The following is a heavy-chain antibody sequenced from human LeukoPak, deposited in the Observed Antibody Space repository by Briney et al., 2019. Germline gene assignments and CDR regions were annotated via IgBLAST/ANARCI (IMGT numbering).Heavy chain of an antibody. D-gene: IGHD2-2*01. J-gene: IGHJ6*02. Sequence: SETQSLTCAVYGVSFSGYYWSWIRQPPGKGLEWIGEINHSGSTNYNPSLKSRVTISVDTSKNEFSLKLSSVTAADTAVYYCARVSAWSSTSHSTYGMDVWGQGTTVTVSS. CDR1: GVSFSGYY. CDR2: INHSGST. CDR3: ARVSAWSSTSHSTYGMDV. V-gene: IGHV4-34*01.